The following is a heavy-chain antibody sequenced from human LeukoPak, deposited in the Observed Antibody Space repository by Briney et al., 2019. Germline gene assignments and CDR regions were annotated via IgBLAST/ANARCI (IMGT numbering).Heavy chain of an antibody. D-gene: IGHD4-17*01. CDR3: ARGRGGDYVPSRFDY. J-gene: IGHJ4*02. CDR2: ISGGGSHT. Sequence: GGSLRLSCAASGFLFASYTMSWVRQAPGKGLEWVSAISGGGSHTYYADSVKGRFTISSDNSKSTLYLQMNSLRAEDTAVYYCARGRGGDYVPSRFDYWGQGTLVTASS. CDR1: GFLFASYT. V-gene: IGHV3-23*01.